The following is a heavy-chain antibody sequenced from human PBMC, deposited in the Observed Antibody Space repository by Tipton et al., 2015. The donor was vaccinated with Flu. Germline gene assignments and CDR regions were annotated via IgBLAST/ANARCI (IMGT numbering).Heavy chain of an antibody. CDR2: IYYSGST. Sequence: TLSLTCTVSGGSISSSSYYWGWIRQPPGKGLEWIGSIYYSGSTYYNPSLKSRVTISVDTSKNQFSLKLSSVTAADTAVYYCARYYYDSSGYPQGAYYFDYWGQGTLVTVSS. J-gene: IGHJ4*02. CDR3: ARYYYDSSGYPQGAYYFDY. D-gene: IGHD3-22*01. CDR1: GGSISSSSYY. V-gene: IGHV4-39*07.